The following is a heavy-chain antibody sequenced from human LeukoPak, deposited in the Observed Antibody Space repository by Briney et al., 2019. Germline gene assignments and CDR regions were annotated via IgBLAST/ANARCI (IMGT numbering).Heavy chain of an antibody. CDR2: IDAGGGDT. CDR3: GRPTKYWLVRGNGVDV. V-gene: IGHV3-23*01. D-gene: IGHD6-19*01. Sequence: PGGSLRLSCAASGFSFSSYAMTWVRQAPGKGLEWVSSIDAGGGDTYHSDSVKGRFTISRDNSMNTLYLQMNGLRADDTAVYYCGRPTKYWLVRGNGVDVWGQGTTVTVSS. CDR1: GFSFSSYA. J-gene: IGHJ6*02.